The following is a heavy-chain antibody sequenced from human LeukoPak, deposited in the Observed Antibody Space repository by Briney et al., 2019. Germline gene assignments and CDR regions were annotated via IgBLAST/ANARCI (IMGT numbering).Heavy chain of an antibody. D-gene: IGHD6-19*01. Sequence: GGSLRLSCAASGFTLRSFEMNWVRQAPGKGLEWVSYISPTGSTIYYADSVKGRFTISRDNPKNTLYLQMNSLRAEDTALYYCAKTGYSSGWYRIWDYWGQGTLVTVSS. CDR3: AKTGYSSGWYRIWDY. CDR2: ISPTGSTI. CDR1: GFTLRSFE. V-gene: IGHV3-48*03. J-gene: IGHJ4*02.